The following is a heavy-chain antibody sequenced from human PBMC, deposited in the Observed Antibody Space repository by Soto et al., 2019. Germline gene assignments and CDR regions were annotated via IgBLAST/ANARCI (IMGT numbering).Heavy chain of an antibody. J-gene: IGHJ6*02. D-gene: IGHD3-10*01. CDR1: GFTFSSYS. V-gene: IGHV3-21*01. CDR3: ARYGLIGHGSESFYDYYGMDV. Sequence: EVQLVESGGGLVKPGGSLRLSCAASGFTFSSYSMNWVRQAPGTGMEWVSYISSSSSYIYYADSVKGRCNISRDNAKNAQYLQMNILGAEDTAVYYCARYGLIGHGSESFYDYYGMDVWGQGTTVTVSS. CDR2: ISSSSSYI.